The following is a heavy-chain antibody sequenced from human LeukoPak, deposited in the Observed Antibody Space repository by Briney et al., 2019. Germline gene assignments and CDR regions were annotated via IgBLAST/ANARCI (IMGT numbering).Heavy chain of an antibody. CDR2: ISYDGSQK. J-gene: IGHJ4*02. V-gene: IGHV3-30*04. CDR1: GFNFRDDT. CDR3: ARAASSSWHNFDY. Sequence: GGSLRLSCAASGFNFRDDTMHWVREAPGKGLVWVAVISYDGSQKFYVDFVQGRFSISRDNSKNTVSLQMNSLRAGDTAVYYCARAASSSWHNFDYWGQGTLVTVSS. D-gene: IGHD6-13*01.